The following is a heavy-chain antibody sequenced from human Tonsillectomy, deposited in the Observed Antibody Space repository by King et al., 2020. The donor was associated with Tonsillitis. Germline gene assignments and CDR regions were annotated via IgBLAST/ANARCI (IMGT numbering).Heavy chain of an antibody. Sequence: AQLVQSGGGLVQPGGSLRLSCAASGFTFSSYPMNWVRQAPGKGLEWVSHIRSGSCPKLYADSGKGRFTISRDDGKNSLYLQMNSLRAEDTAVYYCVRDDNWAFDYWGQGTQVTVSS. CDR1: GFTFSSYP. D-gene: IGHD1-20*01. CDR2: IRSGSCPK. CDR3: VRDDNWAFDY. V-gene: IGHV3-48*01. J-gene: IGHJ4*02.